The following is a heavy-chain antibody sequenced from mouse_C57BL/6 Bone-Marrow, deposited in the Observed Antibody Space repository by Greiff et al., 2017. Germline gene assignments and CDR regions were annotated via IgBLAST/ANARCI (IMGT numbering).Heavy chain of an antibody. CDR1: GFSLSTFGMG. V-gene: IGHV8-8*01. CDR2: IWWDDDK. J-gene: IGHJ3*01. D-gene: IGHD6-1*01. CDR3: ARIGGQPWFAY. Sequence: QVTLKVSGPGILQPSQTLSLTCSFSGFSLSTFGMGVGWIRQPSGKGLEWLAHIWWDDDKYYNPALKSRLTISKDTSKNQLFLKIDNVDTADTATYYCARIGGQPWFAYWGQGTLVTVSA.